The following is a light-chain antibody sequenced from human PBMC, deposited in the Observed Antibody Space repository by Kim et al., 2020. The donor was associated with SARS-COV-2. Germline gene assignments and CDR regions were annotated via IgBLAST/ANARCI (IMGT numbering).Light chain of an antibody. CDR1: GTNNVSDY. V-gene: IGLV1-47*01. Sequence: PGRWVTVSCAGTGTNNVSDYVLWDLRLPATAPQLLIYRNSQRPSGVPDRCSGSKAGTSASLAISGVRSEDEADYYCAAWEDSLSVVFGGGTQLTVL. J-gene: IGLJ2*01. CDR2: RNS. CDR3: AAWEDSLSVV.